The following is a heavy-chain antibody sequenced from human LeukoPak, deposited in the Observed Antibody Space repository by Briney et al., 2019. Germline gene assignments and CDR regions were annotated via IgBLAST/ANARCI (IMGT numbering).Heavy chain of an antibody. D-gene: IGHD3-10*01. CDR2: INPNSGGT. Sequence: GASVKVSCKASGYTFTGYYMHWVRQAPGQGLEWMGRINPNSGGTNYAQKFQGRVTMTRDTSISTAYMELSRLRSDDTAVYYCARDRHYYGSGSYDYWGQGTLVTVSS. CDR1: GYTFTGYY. V-gene: IGHV1-2*06. J-gene: IGHJ4*02. CDR3: ARDRHYYGSGSYDY.